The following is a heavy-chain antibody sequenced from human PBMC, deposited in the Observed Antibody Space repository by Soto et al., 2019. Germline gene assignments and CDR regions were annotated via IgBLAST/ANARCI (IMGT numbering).Heavy chain of an antibody. CDR1: GFTFSSYA. Sequence: SLRLSCAASGFTFSSYAMHWVRQAPGKGLEWVAVISYDGSNKYYADSVKGRFTISRDNSKNTLYLQMNSLRAEDTAVYYCARTKGFVGYYGMDVWGQGTTVTVSS. CDR2: ISYDGSNK. V-gene: IGHV3-30-3*01. D-gene: IGHD2-21*01. CDR3: ARTKGFVGYYGMDV. J-gene: IGHJ6*02.